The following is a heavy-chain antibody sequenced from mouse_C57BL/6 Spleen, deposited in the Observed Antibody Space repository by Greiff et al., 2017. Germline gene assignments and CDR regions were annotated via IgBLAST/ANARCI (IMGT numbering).Heavy chain of an antibody. J-gene: IGHJ4*01. D-gene: IGHD1-1*01. CDR3: ARGSPLRYAMDY. V-gene: IGHV5-4*03. CDR2: ISDGGSYT. Sequence: EVMLVESGGGLVKPGGSLKLSCAASGFTFSSYAMSWVRQTPEKRLEWVATISDGGSYTYYPDNVQGRFTISRDNAKNNLYLQMSHLKSEDTAMYYCARGSPLRYAMDYWGQGTSVTVSS. CDR1: GFTFSSYA.